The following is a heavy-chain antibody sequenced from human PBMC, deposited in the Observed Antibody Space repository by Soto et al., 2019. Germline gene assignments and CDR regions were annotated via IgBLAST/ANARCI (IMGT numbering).Heavy chain of an antibody. Sequence: GSLRLSCAASGFTFSNYGMHWVRQAPGKGLEWVAIIWHDGNNKYYADSVRGRFIISRDNSKNRLCLQMNSLRAEDTAVYYCARDEAARRPAYYFDYWGQGTLVTVSS. V-gene: IGHV3-33*01. J-gene: IGHJ4*02. CDR3: ARDEAARRPAYYFDY. CDR1: GFTFSNYG. D-gene: IGHD6-6*01. CDR2: IWHDGNNK.